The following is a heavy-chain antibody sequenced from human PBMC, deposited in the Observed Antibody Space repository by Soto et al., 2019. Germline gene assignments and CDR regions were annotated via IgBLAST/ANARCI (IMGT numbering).Heavy chain of an antibody. V-gene: IGHV1-18*01. Sequence: QVHLVQSGAEVKKPGASVKVSCKASGYTFTSYGITWVRQAPGQGLERMGWISAHNGNTHYAQKLQGRVIVTRDTSTSTAYMELRSLISDDTAVYDCARGRYGDYWGQGALVTVSS. CDR1: GYTFTSYG. CDR3: ARGRYGDY. J-gene: IGHJ4*02. CDR2: ISAHNGNT. D-gene: IGHD1-1*01.